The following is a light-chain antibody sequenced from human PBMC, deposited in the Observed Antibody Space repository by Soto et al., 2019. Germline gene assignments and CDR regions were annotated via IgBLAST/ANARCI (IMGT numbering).Light chain of an antibody. V-gene: IGKV3-20*01. CDR1: QSVSSSY. Sequence: EMVLTLSLGTLSLSPREGATLSCRASQSVSSSYFAWYQQKPGQAPRLVIYGASSRATGIPDRFSGSGSGTDFTLTISSLEPEDFAGYYCQVSGRPPRTFGQGTKVDTK. CDR3: QVSGRPPRT. CDR2: GAS. J-gene: IGKJ1*01.